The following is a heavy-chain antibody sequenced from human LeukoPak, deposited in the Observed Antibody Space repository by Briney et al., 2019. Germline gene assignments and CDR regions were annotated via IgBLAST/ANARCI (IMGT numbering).Heavy chain of an antibody. J-gene: IGHJ4*02. Sequence: GSLRLSCAASGFMFSSYWMTWVRQAPGKGLEWVANIKQDGSEKYYMSSVRGRFTISRDNAKNSLYLQMNNVRAEDTAVYYCARDFFHSRESRPFDYWGQGTLVTVSS. V-gene: IGHV3-7*03. CDR2: IKQDGSEK. CDR3: ARDFFHSRESRPFDY. CDR1: GFMFSSYW. D-gene: IGHD3-22*01.